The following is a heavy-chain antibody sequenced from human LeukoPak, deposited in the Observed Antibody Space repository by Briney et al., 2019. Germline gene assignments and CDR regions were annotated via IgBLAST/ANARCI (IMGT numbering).Heavy chain of an antibody. D-gene: IGHD3-10*01. V-gene: IGHV1-8*01. CDR2: MNPNSGNT. CDR3: ARDLMVRGVIKDYYYGMDV. Sequence: ASVKVSCKASGYTFTSYDINWVRQATGQGLEWMGWMNPNSGNTGYAQKFQGRVTMTRNTSISTAYMELSSLRSEDTAVYYCARDLMVRGVIKDYYYGMDVWGQGTTVTVSS. J-gene: IGHJ6*02. CDR1: GYTFTSYD.